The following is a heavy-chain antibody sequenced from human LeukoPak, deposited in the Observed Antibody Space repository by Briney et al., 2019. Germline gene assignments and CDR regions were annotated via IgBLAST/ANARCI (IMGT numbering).Heavy chain of an antibody. Sequence: SGTLSLTCTVSGGSIDSYYRSWIRQPPGKGLEWIGYIYYTGSTEYHPSLKSRVTISLDTSKNQFSLKLTSVTAADTAVYYCARVYQSAEYYFDYWGQGNLVSVSS. J-gene: IGHJ4*02. V-gene: IGHV4-59*01. CDR2: IYYTGST. D-gene: IGHD2-2*01. CDR1: GGSIDSYY. CDR3: ARVYQSAEYYFDY.